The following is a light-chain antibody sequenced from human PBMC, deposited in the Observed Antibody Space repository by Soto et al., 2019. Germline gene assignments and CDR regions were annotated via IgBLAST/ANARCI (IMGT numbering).Light chain of an antibody. Sequence: QLVLTQPPSASGTPGQRVTISCSGSSSNIGSNYVYWYQQLPGTAPKLLIYRNNQRPSGVPDRFSGSKSGTSASLATSGLRSEDEADYYCAAWDDSLSGYVFGTGTKLTVL. J-gene: IGLJ1*01. CDR2: RNN. CDR3: AAWDDSLSGYV. CDR1: SSNIGSNY. V-gene: IGLV1-47*01.